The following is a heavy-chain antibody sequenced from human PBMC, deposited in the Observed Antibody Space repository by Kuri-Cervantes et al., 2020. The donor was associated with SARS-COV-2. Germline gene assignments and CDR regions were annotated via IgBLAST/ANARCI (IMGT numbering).Heavy chain of an antibody. Sequence: GGSLRLSCAASGFTFSSYGMHWARQAPGKGLEWVAVIWYDGSNKYYADSGKGRFTISRDNSKNTLYLQMNSLRAEDTAVYYCARDSSITPRDFDYWGQGTLVTVSS. J-gene: IGHJ4*02. CDR1: GFTFSSYG. CDR3: ARDSSITPRDFDY. D-gene: IGHD6-13*01. CDR2: IWYDGSNK. V-gene: IGHV3-33*01.